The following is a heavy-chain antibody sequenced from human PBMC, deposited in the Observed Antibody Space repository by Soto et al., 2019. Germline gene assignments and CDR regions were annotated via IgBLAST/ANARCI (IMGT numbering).Heavy chain of an antibody. CDR1: GYTFTNYA. CDR3: ATLYFGELAFGLDV. V-gene: IGHV1-3*01. Sequence: QVQLVQSGAEVKKPGASVKVSCKASGYTFTNYAMHWLRQAPGQRPEWMGWINAGNGNTKYSQNFQGRVTITRDTSAGTAYMELSSLRSEDTAVYYCATLYFGELAFGLDVWGQGTTVTVS. CDR2: INAGNGNT. J-gene: IGHJ6*02. D-gene: IGHD3-10*01.